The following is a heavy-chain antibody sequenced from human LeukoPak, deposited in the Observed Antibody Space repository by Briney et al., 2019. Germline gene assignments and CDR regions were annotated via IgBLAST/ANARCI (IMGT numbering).Heavy chain of an antibody. D-gene: IGHD3-22*01. J-gene: IGHJ4*02. CDR1: EYTFTGYY. CDR2: INPNSGGT. CDR3: ARDTPHYYDSSGYYDFDY. Sequence: ASVKVSCKASEYTFTGYYMHWVRQAPGQGLEWMGWINPNSGGTNYAQKFQGRVTMTRDTSISTAYMELSRLRSDDTAVYYCARDTPHYYDSSGYYDFDYWGQGTLVTVSS. V-gene: IGHV1-2*02.